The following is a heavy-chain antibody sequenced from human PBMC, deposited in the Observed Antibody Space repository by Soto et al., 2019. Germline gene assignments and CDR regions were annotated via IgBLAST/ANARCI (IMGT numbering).Heavy chain of an antibody. J-gene: IGHJ4*02. V-gene: IGHV4-34*01. CDR3: ARGLDRWFGELLSY. CDR2: INHSGST. Sequence: PSETLSLTCAVYGGSFSGYYWSWIRQPPGKGLEWIGEINHSGSTNYNPSLKSRVTISVDTSKNQFSLKLSSVTAADTAVYYCARGLDRWFGELLSYWGQGTLVTVSS. CDR1: GGSFSGYY. D-gene: IGHD3-10*01.